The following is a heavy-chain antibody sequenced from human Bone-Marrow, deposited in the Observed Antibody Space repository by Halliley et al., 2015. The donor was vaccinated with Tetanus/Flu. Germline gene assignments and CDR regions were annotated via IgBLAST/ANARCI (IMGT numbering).Heavy chain of an antibody. Sequence: TLSLTCKVSGGSITTYYWSWIRQPPGKGLEWIGYIYYTGSVNRNPSLKSRVTMSVDTSKNQFSPKLSSVTAADTAVYYCASLDYYDSSGYPDYWGQGTLVTVSS. J-gene: IGHJ4*02. V-gene: IGHV4-59*12. CDR1: GGSITTYY. CDR2: IYYTGSV. D-gene: IGHD3-22*01. CDR3: ASLDYYDSSGYPDY.